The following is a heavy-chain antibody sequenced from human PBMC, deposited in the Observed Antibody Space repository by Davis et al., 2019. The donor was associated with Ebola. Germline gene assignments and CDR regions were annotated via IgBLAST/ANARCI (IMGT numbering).Heavy chain of an antibody. V-gene: IGHV3-73*01. CDR3: TTNLIAVRGY. Sequence: GESLKISCAASGFTFSGSAMHWVRPASGKGLEWVGRIRSKANSYATAYAASVEGRFTISRDHSKNMAYLQMNSLKTEDTAVYYCTTNLIAVRGYWGQGTLVTVSS. D-gene: IGHD6-19*01. CDR1: GFTFSGSA. J-gene: IGHJ4*02. CDR2: IRSKANSYAT.